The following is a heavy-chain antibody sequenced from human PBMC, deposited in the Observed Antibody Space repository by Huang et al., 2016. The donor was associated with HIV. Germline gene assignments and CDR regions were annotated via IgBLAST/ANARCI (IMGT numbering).Heavy chain of an antibody. Sequence: VQSVESGGGLVQPGWSLRLSCAASGFAFSQYAVHWVRQSPGKGLGWVSGIGGNGGDIAYAASVRGRFVISRDNAKKALYLKMNGLRLEDTALYFCVIMDDYFDYWGQGVLVGVSS. CDR2: IGGNGGDI. CDR3: VIMDDYFDY. J-gene: IGHJ4*02. CDR1: GFAFSQYA. V-gene: IGHV3-9*01. D-gene: IGHD2-8*01.